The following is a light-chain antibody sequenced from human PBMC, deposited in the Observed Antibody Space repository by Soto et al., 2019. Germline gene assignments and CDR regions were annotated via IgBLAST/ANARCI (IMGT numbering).Light chain of an antibody. CDR1: QSISSW. CDR2: KAS. CDR3: QEYNSNYVT. J-gene: IGKJ2*01. V-gene: IGKV1-5*03. Sequence: DIQMTQSPSTLSASVGDRVTITCRASQSISSWLAWYQQKPGKAPKVLIYKASSLESGVPSRFGGSGSGTGFSLTISILQPDDFAPYYCQEYNSNYVTFGQGTKLEIK.